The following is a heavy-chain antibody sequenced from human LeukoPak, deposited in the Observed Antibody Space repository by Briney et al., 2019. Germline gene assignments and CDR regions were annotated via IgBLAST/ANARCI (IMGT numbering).Heavy chain of an antibody. CDR2: IYHSGST. V-gene: IGHV4-38-2*02. J-gene: IGHJ4*02. CDR1: GYSISSGYY. CDR3: ARVPWSGYYNYFDY. D-gene: IGHD3-3*01. Sequence: PSETLSLTCTVSGYSISSGYYGGWIRQPPGRWLEWIGSIYHSGSTYYNQSHKSRVAISVDTSKNQFSLKLSSVTAADTAVYYCARVPWSGYYNYFDYWGQGTLVTVSS.